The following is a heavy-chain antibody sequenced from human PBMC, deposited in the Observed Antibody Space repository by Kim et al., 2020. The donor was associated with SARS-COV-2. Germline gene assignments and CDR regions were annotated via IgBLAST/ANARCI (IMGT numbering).Heavy chain of an antibody. D-gene: IGHD3-22*01. CDR3: AKDIAFRYDGFGALDY. V-gene: IGHV3-23*01. CDR1: GFTFSSYA. CDR2: ISGSGGST. Sequence: GGSLRLSCAASGFTFSSYAMSWVRQAPGKGLEWVSAISGSGGSTYYADSVKGRFTISRDNSKNTLYLQMNSLRAEDTAVYYCAKDIAFRYDGFGALDYWGQGTLVTVSS. J-gene: IGHJ4*02.